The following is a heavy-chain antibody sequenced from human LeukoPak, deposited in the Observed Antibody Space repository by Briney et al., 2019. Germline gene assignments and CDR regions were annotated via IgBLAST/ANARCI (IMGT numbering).Heavy chain of an antibody. Sequence: GGSLRLSCAASRFTFSSYAMSWVRQAPGKGLEWVSAISGGGGSTYYADSVKGRFTISRDNSKNTLYLQMNSLRAEDTAVYYCAKAPTVTTKGSLDYWGQGTLVTVSS. CDR1: RFTFSSYA. CDR3: AKAPTVTTKGSLDY. D-gene: IGHD4-17*01. J-gene: IGHJ4*02. CDR2: ISGGGGST. V-gene: IGHV3-23*01.